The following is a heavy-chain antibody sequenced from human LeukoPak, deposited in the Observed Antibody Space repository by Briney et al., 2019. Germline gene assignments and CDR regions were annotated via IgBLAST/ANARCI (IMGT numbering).Heavy chain of an antibody. CDR1: GFTFSSYA. CDR2: ISGSGGST. D-gene: IGHD6-19*01. Sequence: GGSLRLSCAASGFTFSSYAMSWVRQAPGKGLEWVSAISGSGGSTYYADSVKGRFTISRDNSKNTLYLQMNSLRAEDTAVYYCAASERGSGWYYLDYWGQGTLVTASS. J-gene: IGHJ4*02. V-gene: IGHV3-23*01. CDR3: AASERGSGWYYLDY.